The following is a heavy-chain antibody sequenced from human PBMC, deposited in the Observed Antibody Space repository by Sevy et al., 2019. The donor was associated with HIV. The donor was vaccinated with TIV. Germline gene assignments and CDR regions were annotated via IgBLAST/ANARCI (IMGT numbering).Heavy chain of an antibody. D-gene: IGHD5-18*01. CDR2: ISYDGSNK. CDR3: ARARGYSYGGDAFDI. Sequence: GGSLRLSCAASGFTFSSYAMHWVRQAPGKGLEWVAVISYDGSNKYYADSVKGRFTISRDNSKNTVYLQMNSLRAEDTAVYYCARARGYSYGGDAFDIWGQGTMVTVSS. J-gene: IGHJ3*02. V-gene: IGHV3-30-3*01. CDR1: GFTFSSYA.